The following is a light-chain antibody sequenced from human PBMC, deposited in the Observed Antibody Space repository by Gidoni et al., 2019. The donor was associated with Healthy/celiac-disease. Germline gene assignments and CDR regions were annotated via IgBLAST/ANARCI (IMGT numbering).Light chain of an antibody. CDR1: SSNLGSNY. CDR3: AAWDDSLSGWV. V-gene: IGLV1-47*01. Sequence: QSVLTQPPSASGTTGQRVTISVSGSSSNLGSNYVYWYQQLPGTAPKLLIYRNNQRPSGVPDRFSGSKSGTSASLAISGLRSEDEADYYCAAWDDSLSGWVFGGGTKLTVL. CDR2: RNN. J-gene: IGLJ3*02.